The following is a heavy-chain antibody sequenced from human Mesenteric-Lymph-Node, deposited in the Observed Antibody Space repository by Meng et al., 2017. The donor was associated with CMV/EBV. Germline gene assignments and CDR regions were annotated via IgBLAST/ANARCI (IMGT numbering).Heavy chain of an antibody. D-gene: IGHD3-10*01. J-gene: IGHJ4*02. V-gene: IGHV2-5*02. CDR1: SRSTSEGG. CDR3: AHLITMLRGIAKGDFDY. Sequence: SRSTSEGGVGWIRQPPGKALEWLALIYWDDDKRYSPSLKSRLTITKDTSKNQVVLTMTNMDPVDTATYYCAHLITMLRGIAKGDFDYWGQGTLVTVSS. CDR2: IYWDDDK.